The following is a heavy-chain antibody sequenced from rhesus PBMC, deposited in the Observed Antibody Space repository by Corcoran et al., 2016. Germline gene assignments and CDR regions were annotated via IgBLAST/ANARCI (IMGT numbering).Heavy chain of an antibody. CDR1: GYTFTDYY. V-gene: IGHV1S2*01. CDR3: ARDGSIAAAGTYCDY. CDR2: INPYNGKT. D-gene: IGHD6-25*01. Sequence: QVQLVQSGAEVKKPGSSVKVSCKASGYTFTDYYMHWVRQARRQGLEGRGWINPYNGKTKNAQKFQGRVTMTRDTSTSTAYMELSSLRSEDTAVYYWARDGSIAAAGTYCDYWGQGVLVTVSS. J-gene: IGHJ4*01.